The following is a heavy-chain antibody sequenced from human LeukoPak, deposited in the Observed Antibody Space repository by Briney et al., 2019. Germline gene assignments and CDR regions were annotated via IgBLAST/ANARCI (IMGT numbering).Heavy chain of an antibody. V-gene: IGHV1-69*04. Sequence: SVKVSCKASGGTFSSYAISWVRQAPGQGLEWMGRIIPILGIANYAQKFQGRVTITADKSTSTAYMELSSLRSEDTAVYYCARDRPRGTRLIINSSGLFDYWGQGTLVTVSS. J-gene: IGHJ4*02. CDR3: ARDRPRGTRLIINSSGLFDY. CDR2: IIPILGIA. D-gene: IGHD6-19*01. CDR1: GGTFSSYA.